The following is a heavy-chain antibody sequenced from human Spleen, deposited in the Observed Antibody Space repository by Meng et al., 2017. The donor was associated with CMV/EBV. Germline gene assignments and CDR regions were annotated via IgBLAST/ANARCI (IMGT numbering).Heavy chain of an antibody. Sequence: GGSLRLSCAASGFTFSSYAMHWVRQAPGKGLEWVAVISYDASKKHYADSVKGRFTISRDNSKNTLYLQMNSLRAEDTAIYYCASSMILDYWGHGALVTVSS. V-gene: IGHV3-30*14. D-gene: IGHD3-16*01. CDR1: GFTFSSYA. J-gene: IGHJ4*01. CDR3: ASSMILDY. CDR2: ISYDASKK.